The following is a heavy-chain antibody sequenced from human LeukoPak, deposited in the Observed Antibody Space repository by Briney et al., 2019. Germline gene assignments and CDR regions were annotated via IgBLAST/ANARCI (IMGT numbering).Heavy chain of an antibody. CDR3: ARSGYQLLSGVYFDY. CDR1: GYTFTSYG. CDR2: IIPILGIA. Sequence: SVKVSCKASGYTFTSYGISWVRQAPGQGLEWMGRIIPILGIANYAQKFQGRVTITADKSTSTAYMELSSLRSEDTAVYYCARSGYQLLSGVYFDYWGQGTLVTVSS. V-gene: IGHV1-69*04. J-gene: IGHJ4*02. D-gene: IGHD2-2*01.